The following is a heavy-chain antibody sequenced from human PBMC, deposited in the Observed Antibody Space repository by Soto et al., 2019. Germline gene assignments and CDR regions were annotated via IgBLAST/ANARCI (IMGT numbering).Heavy chain of an antibody. CDR2: VSPYSNIT. J-gene: IGHJ6*02. D-gene: IGHD3-10*01. Sequence: ASVKVSCKASDYIFTTYGISWVRQAPGQGLEWMGWVSPYSNITNYAQKFQGRVTMTTETSTSTVYMELRSLRSDDTAMYYCARNGERDLGLNYYFYYGMDVWGQGASVTVSS. V-gene: IGHV1-18*01. CDR1: DYIFTTYG. CDR3: ARNGERDLGLNYYFYYGMDV.